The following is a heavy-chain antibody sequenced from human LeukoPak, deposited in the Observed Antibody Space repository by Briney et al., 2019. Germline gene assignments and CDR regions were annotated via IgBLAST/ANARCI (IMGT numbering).Heavy chain of an antibody. J-gene: IGHJ1*01. CDR1: GYTFTDYY. CDR2: IHPNSGGS. CDR3: ARLAAVPG. D-gene: IGHD6-19*01. Sequence: ASVKVSCKASGYTFTDYYLHWVRQAPGQGLEWMGWIHPNSGGSNYAQKFQGRVAMTRDTSISTAYMELSSLRSDDTAVYYCARLAAVPGWGQGTLVTVSS. V-gene: IGHV1-2*02.